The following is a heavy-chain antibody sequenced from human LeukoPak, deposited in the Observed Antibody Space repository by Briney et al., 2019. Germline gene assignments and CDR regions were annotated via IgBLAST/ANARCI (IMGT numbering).Heavy chain of an antibody. D-gene: IGHD3-10*01. CDR1: GGSFSGYY. CDR3: AINLWFGELISDY. CDR2: INHSGST. V-gene: IGHV4-34*01. J-gene: IGHJ4*02. Sequence: SETLSLTCAVYGGSFSGYYWSWIRQPPGKGLEWIGEINHSGSTNYNLSLKSRVTISVDTSKNQFSLKLSSVTAADTAVYYCAINLWFGELISDYWGQGTLVTVSS.